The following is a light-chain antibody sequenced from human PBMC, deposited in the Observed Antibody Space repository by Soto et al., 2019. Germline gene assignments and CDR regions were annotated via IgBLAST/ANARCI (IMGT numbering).Light chain of an antibody. V-gene: IGLV2-23*02. Sequence: QSVLTQPASVSGSPGQSITISCTGTSSDVGSYKLVSWYQQHPGKAPKLMISEVSKRPSGISDRFSGSKSGSTASLTISXXXXXXXXXYXCCSYAGTSTHTVFGGGTQLTVL. CDR3: CSYAGTSTHTV. CDR2: EVS. CDR1: SSDVGSYKL. J-gene: IGLJ7*01.